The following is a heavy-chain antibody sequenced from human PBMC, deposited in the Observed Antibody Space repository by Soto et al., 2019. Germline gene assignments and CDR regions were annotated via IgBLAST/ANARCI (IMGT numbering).Heavy chain of an antibody. V-gene: IGHV3-33*01. Sequence: PGGSLRLSCAASGFTFSSYGMHWVRQAPGKGLEWVAVIWYDGSNKYYADSVKGRFTISRDNSKNTLYLQMNSLRAEDTAVYYCARVRCSGGSCYLGGMDVWGQGTTVTVSS. CDR3: ARVRCSGGSCYLGGMDV. J-gene: IGHJ6*02. D-gene: IGHD2-15*01. CDR1: GFTFSSYG. CDR2: IWYDGSNK.